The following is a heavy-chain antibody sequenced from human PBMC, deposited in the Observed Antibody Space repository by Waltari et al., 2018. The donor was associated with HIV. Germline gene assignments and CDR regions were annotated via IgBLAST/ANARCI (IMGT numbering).Heavy chain of an antibody. CDR3: ASRGVSARSYSDY. Sequence: QLQLQESGPGLVKPSETLSLTCTVSGGSISSSSYYWGWIRQPPGKGLEWFGSSYYSGSTYSNPSLKSRGTISVDTSKNQFSLKLSSVTAADTAVYYCASRGVSARSYSDYWGQGTLVTVSS. D-gene: IGHD3-10*01. V-gene: IGHV4-39*01. CDR1: GGSISSSSYY. J-gene: IGHJ4*02. CDR2: SYYSGST.